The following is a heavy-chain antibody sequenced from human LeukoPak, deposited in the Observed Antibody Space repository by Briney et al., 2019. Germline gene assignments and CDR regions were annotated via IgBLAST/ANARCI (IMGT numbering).Heavy chain of an antibody. Sequence: GSLRLSCAASGFTFSNYGMHWVRQAPGKGLEWVAVISFDESNRYYADSVKGRFTLSRDNSKNTLYLQMNSLRVEDTAMYYCARDGAAAGVIYFDYWGQGTLVTVSS. CDR2: ISFDESNR. V-gene: IGHV3-30*03. D-gene: IGHD6-13*01. CDR1: GFTFSNYG. J-gene: IGHJ4*02. CDR3: ARDGAAAGVIYFDY.